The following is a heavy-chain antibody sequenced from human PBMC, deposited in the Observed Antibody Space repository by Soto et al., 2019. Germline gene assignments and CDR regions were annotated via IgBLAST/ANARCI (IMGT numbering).Heavy chain of an antibody. V-gene: IGHV4-4*02. D-gene: IGHD3-10*01. Sequence: SETLSLTCAVSGGSISSGNWWSWVRQPPGKGLEWIGEIYHSGNTNYTPSLKSRVTISVDKSKTQFSLRLSSVTAADTAVYYCARVISPMAPSDYWGQGTLVTVS. CDR1: GGSISSGNW. CDR3: ARVISPMAPSDY. J-gene: IGHJ4*02. CDR2: IYHSGNT.